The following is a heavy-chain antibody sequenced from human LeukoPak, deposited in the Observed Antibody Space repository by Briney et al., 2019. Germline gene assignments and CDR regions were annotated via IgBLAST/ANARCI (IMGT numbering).Heavy chain of an antibody. J-gene: IGHJ4*02. Sequence: ASVKVSCKASGYTFTSYYMHWVRQAPGQGLEWMGVINPSGGSTSYAQKFQGRVTMTRDTSTSTVYMELSSLRSEDTAVYYCARAAYYDILTGYYPAYYFDYWGQGTLVTVSS. CDR2: INPSGGST. CDR3: ARAAYYDILTGYYPAYYFDY. V-gene: IGHV1-46*01. D-gene: IGHD3-9*01. CDR1: GYTFTSYY.